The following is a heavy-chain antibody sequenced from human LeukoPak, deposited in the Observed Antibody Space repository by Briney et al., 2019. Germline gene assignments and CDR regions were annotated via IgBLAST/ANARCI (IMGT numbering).Heavy chain of an antibody. D-gene: IGHD3-10*01. V-gene: IGHV1-2*02. CDR1: GYTFTDYY. Sequence: ASVKVSCKASGYTFTDYYIHWVRQAPGQRLEYMGWIRPNSGVTDYAQKFQGRVTMTRDTSISTAYMDLSSLTSDDTAVYYCARMTWGVNWLDPWGQGTRVTVSS. CDR2: IRPNSGVT. CDR3: ARMTWGVNWLDP. J-gene: IGHJ5*02.